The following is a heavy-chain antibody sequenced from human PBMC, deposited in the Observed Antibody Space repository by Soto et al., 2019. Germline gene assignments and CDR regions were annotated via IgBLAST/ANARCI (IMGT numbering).Heavy chain of an antibody. CDR3: GRVVEGATRHTDPDS. Sequence: SETLSLTCTVSGVSIHNSHSFWAWIRQPPGKGLQFIASVYHNGGAHYNSSLKSRVTISVDTANNQVSLRMRSLTAADAAFYYCGRVVEGATRHTDPDSWGQGILVTVSS. D-gene: IGHD2-21*01. V-gene: IGHV4-39*01. CDR1: GVSIHNSHSF. J-gene: IGHJ5*01. CDR2: VYHNGGA.